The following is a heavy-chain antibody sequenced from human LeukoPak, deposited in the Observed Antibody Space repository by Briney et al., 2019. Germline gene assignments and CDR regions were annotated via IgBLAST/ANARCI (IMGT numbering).Heavy chain of an antibody. J-gene: IGHJ4*02. Sequence: ASETLSLTCAVYGGSFSGYYWSWIRQPPGKGLEWIGEINHSGSTNYNPSLKSRVTIPVDTSKNQFSLKLSSVTAADTAVYYCASGPTYYYDSSGYYFDYWGQGTLVTVSS. D-gene: IGHD3-22*01. V-gene: IGHV4-34*01. CDR2: INHSGST. CDR1: GGSFSGYY. CDR3: ASGPTYYYDSSGYYFDY.